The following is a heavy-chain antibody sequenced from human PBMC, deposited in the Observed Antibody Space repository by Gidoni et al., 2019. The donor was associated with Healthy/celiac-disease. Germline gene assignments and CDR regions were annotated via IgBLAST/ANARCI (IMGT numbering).Heavy chain of an antibody. CDR2: ISCNSRSI. Sequence: EVQLVEAGGGLVQPGRSLRLSCAASGLTFDDYAMYWVRQAPGKGLEWVSGISCNSRSIGYADSVKGRFTISRDNAKNSLYLQMNSLRAEDTALYYCAKAGGDYYYYGMDVWGQGTTVTVSS. J-gene: IGHJ6*02. CDR1: GLTFDDYA. D-gene: IGHD1-26*01. CDR3: AKAGGDYYYYGMDV. V-gene: IGHV3-9*01.